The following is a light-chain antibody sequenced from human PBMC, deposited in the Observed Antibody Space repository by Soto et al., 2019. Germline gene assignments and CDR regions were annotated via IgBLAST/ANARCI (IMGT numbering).Light chain of an antibody. CDR2: GAS. J-gene: IGKJ5*01. V-gene: IGKV3-20*01. CDR1: QSISSSF. Sequence: PGERASLSCGASQSISSSFLAWYQQEPGQAPRLLIYGASSRATGIPDRFSGTGSETDFTLTISRLEPEDFAVYYCQQYDSSPITFGQGTRLEIK. CDR3: QQYDSSPIT.